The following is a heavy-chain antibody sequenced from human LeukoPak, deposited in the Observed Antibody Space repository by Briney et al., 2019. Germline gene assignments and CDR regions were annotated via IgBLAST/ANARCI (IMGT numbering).Heavy chain of an antibody. V-gene: IGHV3-23*01. J-gene: IGHJ4*02. D-gene: IGHD3-22*01. CDR1: GFTFXXYA. Sequence: GFTFXXYAMSWVRXAPGKGLEWSSAISGSGGSTYYADSVKGRFTISRDNSKNTLYLQMNSLRAEDTAVYYCAKDHPQWFPNYYFDYWGQGTLVTVSS. CDR2: ISGSGGST. CDR3: AKDHPQWFPNYYFDY.